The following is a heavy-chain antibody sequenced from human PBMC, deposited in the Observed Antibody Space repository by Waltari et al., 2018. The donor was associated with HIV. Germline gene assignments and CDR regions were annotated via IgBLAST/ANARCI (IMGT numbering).Heavy chain of an antibody. CDR1: GFTFSNYN. CDR3: VRGILYAGWSGFDV. CDR2: ISGGRDYI. D-gene: IGHD3-3*01. V-gene: IGHV3-21*01. Sequence: VQLVESGGGLVKPGGSLRLSCAGSGFTFSNYNIHWVRQAAGKGLGWVSRISGGRDYIDSADYVKGRLTISRDNAKNSLFRQMNSLRAEDTAVYYCVRGILYAGWSGFDVWGQGTMVTVSS. J-gene: IGHJ3*01.